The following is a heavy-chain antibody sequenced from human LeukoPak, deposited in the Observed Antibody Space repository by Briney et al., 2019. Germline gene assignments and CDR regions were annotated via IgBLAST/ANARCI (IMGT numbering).Heavy chain of an antibody. J-gene: IGHJ4*02. Sequence: GGSLRLSWVASGFTFSSYSMNSASQPPGKWRQWVSYISTSSSPIYYEDAVRGRFTISRDSDKKSLYLQMNSLRVEDTAIYYCARDASYCFDISATGYFEYWGRG. CDR3: ARDASYCFDISATGYFEY. CDR2: ISTSSSPI. CDR1: GFTFSSYS. D-gene: IGHD3-22*01. V-gene: IGHV3-48*01.